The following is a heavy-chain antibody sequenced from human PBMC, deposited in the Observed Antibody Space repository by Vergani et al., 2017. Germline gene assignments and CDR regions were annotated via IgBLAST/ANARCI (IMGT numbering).Heavy chain of an antibody. J-gene: IGHJ4*02. CDR2: INPNSGGT. D-gene: IGHD2-2*02. Sequence: VQLVQSGAEVKKPGASVKVSCKASGYTFTGYYMHWVRQAPGQGLEWMGWINPNSGGTNYAQKFQGRVTMTRDTSISTAYMELSRLRSDDTAVYYCARRTVVPAAINGYYFDYWGQGTLVTVSS. CDR1: GYTFTGYY. CDR3: ARRTVVPAAINGYYFDY. V-gene: IGHV1-2*02.